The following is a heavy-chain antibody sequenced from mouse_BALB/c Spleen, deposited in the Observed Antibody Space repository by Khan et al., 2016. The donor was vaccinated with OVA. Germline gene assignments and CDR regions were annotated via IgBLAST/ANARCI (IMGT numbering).Heavy chain of an antibody. V-gene: IGHV1-5*01. CDR1: GYSFTSYL. J-gene: IGHJ3*01. CDR3: ARGGYSSFAY. Sequence: VQLKESGTVLARPGASVKMSCKASGYSFTSYLIHWVKQRPGQGLEWIGDIYPGNSDTTYNQKFKDKAKRTAGTSANTAYMELSSLTNEDSVVYYCARGGYSSFAYWGQGTLVTVSA. CDR2: IYPGNSDT. D-gene: IGHD1-3*01.